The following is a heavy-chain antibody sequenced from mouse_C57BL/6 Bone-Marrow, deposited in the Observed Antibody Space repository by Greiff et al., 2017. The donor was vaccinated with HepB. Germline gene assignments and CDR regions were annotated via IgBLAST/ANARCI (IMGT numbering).Heavy chain of an antibody. CDR3: TRLLWYTPFDY. V-gene: IGHV1-50*01. Sequence: QVQLQQSGAELVKPGASVKLSCKASGYTFTSYWMQWVKQRPGQGLEWIGEIDPSDSYTNYNQKFKGKATLTVDTSSSTAYMQLSSLTSEDSAVYYCTRLLWYTPFDYWGQGTTLTVSS. CDR1: GYTFTSYW. J-gene: IGHJ2*01. CDR2: IDPSDSYT. D-gene: IGHD2-1*01.